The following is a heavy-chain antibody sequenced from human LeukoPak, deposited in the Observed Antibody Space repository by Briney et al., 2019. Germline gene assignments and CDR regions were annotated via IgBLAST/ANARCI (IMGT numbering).Heavy chain of an antibody. CDR1: GFTVSSNY. Sequence: HPGGSLRLSCAASGFTVSSNYMSWVRQAPGKGLEWVSVIYSGGSTYYADSVKGRFTISRDNAKNSLYLQMNSLRAEDTAVYYCARDSSYDYYYYGMDVWGKGTTVTVSS. J-gene: IGHJ6*04. D-gene: IGHD3-16*01. CDR2: IYSGGST. CDR3: ARDSSYDYYYYGMDV. V-gene: IGHV3-53*01.